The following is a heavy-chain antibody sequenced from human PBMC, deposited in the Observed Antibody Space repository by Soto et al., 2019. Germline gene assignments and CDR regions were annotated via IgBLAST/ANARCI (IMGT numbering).Heavy chain of an antibody. CDR3: ASKVVVVAAITSGWFDP. CDR1: GGSFSGYY. Sequence: SETLSLTCAVYGGSFSGYYWSWIRQPPGKGLEWIGEINHSGSTNYNPSLKSRVTISVDTSKNQFSLKLSSVTAADTAVYYCASKVVVVAAITSGWFDPWGQGTLVTVS. J-gene: IGHJ5*02. CDR2: INHSGST. D-gene: IGHD2-15*01. V-gene: IGHV4-34*01.